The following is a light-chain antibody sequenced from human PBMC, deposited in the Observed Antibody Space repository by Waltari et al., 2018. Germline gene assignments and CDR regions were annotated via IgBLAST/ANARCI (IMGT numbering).Light chain of an antibody. CDR3: QQYNSYWT. V-gene: IGKV1-5*03. CDR1: TSISSW. CDR2: KAS. J-gene: IGKJ1*01. Sequence: DIQMTQSPSTLSASVGDRVTITSRASTSISSWLAWYHQKPGKAPKLLIYKASSLESGVPSRFSGSGSGTEFTLTISSLQPDDFATYYCQQYNSYWTFGQGTKVEIK.